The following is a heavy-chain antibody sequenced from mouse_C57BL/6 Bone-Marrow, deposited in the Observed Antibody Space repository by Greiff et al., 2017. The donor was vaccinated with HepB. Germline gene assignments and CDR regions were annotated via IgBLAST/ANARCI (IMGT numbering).Heavy chain of an antibody. D-gene: IGHD1-1*01. Sequence: QVQLQQPGAELVMPGASVKLSCKASGYTFTSYWMHWVKQRPGQGLEWIGEIDPSDSYNNYNQKFKGKSTLTVDKSSSTAYMQLSSLTSEDSAVYYCAALLRYPAWFAYWGQGTLVTVSA. V-gene: IGHV1-69*01. CDR1: GYTFTSYW. J-gene: IGHJ3*01. CDR3: AALLRYPAWFAY. CDR2: IDPSDSYN.